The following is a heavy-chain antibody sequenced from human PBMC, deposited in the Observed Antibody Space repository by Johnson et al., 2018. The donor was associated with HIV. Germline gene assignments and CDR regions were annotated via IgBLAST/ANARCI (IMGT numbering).Heavy chain of an antibody. CDR1: GFTFSSYD. CDR3: ARTNWNDDAGGAIDI. CDR2: IGTAGDT. J-gene: IGHJ3*02. Sequence: VQLVESGGGLVQPGGSLRLSCAASGFTFSSYDMHWVRQATGKGLEWVSAIGTAGDTYYPGSVKGRFTISRDSSKNTLYLQMGSLRIEDGAVYYCARTNWNDDAGGAIDIWGQGTTVTVSS. D-gene: IGHD1-1*01. V-gene: IGHV3-13*01.